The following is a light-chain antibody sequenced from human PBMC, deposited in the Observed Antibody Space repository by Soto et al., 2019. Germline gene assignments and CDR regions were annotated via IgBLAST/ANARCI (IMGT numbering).Light chain of an antibody. CDR1: QSFNSIY. CDR2: DTS. Sequence: IVLTQSPGTLCLSPGERATLSCRASQSFNSIYLAWYQHKPGQAPRLLTYDTSNRVTSIPASFSGSRSGTEFTLTISSLQSEDFAVYDGQQYNEWHPCTFGQGTRLEI. J-gene: IGKJ5*01. V-gene: IGKV3D-20*02. CDR3: QQYNEWHPCT.